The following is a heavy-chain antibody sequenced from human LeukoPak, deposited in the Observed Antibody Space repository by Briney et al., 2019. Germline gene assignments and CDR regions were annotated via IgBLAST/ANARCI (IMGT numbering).Heavy chain of an antibody. Sequence: SETLSLTCTVSGGSISSYYWSWIRQPPGKGLEWIGYIYYSGSTNYDPSLKSRVTISVDTSKNQFSLKLSSVTAADTAVYYCARARITMVRGAPPPYYYYGMDVWGQGTTVTVSS. CDR1: GGSISSYY. V-gene: IGHV4-59*01. CDR2: IYYSGST. CDR3: ARARITMVRGAPPPYYYYGMDV. D-gene: IGHD3-10*01. J-gene: IGHJ6*02.